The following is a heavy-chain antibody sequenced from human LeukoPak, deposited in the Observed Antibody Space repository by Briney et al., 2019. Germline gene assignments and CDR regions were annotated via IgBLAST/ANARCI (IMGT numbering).Heavy chain of an antibody. Sequence: ASVKVSCKASGYIFNRYTMSWVRQAPGQGLEWMGWINTNTGSPTYAEGFTGRFVFSLDTSVTTAYLQISSLKAEDTAIYYCVRDYNSATEYWGQGTLVTVSS. J-gene: IGHJ4*02. CDR1: GYIFNRYT. CDR3: VRDYNSATEY. D-gene: IGHD1-1*01. V-gene: IGHV7-4-1*02. CDR2: INTNTGSP.